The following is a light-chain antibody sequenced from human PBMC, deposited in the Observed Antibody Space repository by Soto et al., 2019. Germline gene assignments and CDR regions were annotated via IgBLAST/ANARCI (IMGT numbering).Light chain of an antibody. CDR2: GAS. V-gene: IGKV3-15*01. Sequence: EVLMPQSPATLSVSPGERATLSCRASQSLSSNLAWYLQKPGQAPRLLIYGASTRATGIPARFSGSGSGTEFSLTISSLQSEDFAVYFCQQYNRWLLTFGGGTRVESK. CDR1: QSLSSN. J-gene: IGKJ4*01. CDR3: QQYNRWLLT.